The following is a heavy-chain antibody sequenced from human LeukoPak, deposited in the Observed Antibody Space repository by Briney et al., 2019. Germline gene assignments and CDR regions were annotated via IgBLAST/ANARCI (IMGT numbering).Heavy chain of an antibody. V-gene: IGHV4-61*02. Sequence: SQTLSLTCTVSGGSISSGSYYWSWIRQPAGRGLEWIGRIYTSGSTNYNPSLKSRVTISVDTSKNQFSLKLSSVTAADTAVYYCARHDCSGGSCAFGYWGQGTLVTVSS. J-gene: IGHJ4*02. CDR3: ARHDCSGGSCAFGY. D-gene: IGHD2-15*01. CDR2: IYTSGST. CDR1: GGSISSGSYY.